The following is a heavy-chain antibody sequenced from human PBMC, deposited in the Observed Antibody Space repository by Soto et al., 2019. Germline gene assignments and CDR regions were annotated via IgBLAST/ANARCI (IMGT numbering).Heavy chain of an antibody. Sequence: GASVKVSCKASGGTFSSYAISWVRQAPGQGLEWMGGIIPIFGTANYAQKFQGRVTITADESTSTAYMELSSLRSEDTAVYYCARVSAVAGYNWFAPWGQGPLVTVSS. CDR1: GGTFSSYA. CDR2: IIPIFGTA. V-gene: IGHV1-69*13. D-gene: IGHD6-19*01. CDR3: ARVSAVAGYNWFAP. J-gene: IGHJ5*02.